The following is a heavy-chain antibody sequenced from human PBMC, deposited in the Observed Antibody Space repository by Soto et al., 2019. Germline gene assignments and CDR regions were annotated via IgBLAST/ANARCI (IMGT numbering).Heavy chain of an antibody. CDR3: AGGAMVTIFDY. V-gene: IGHV4-59*01. CDR1: GGSISSYY. Sequence: NPSETLSLTCTVSGGSISSYYWSWIRQPPGKGLEWIGYIYYGGSTNYNPSLKSRVTISVDTSKNQFSLKLTSMTAADTAVYYCAGGAMVTIFDYWGQGTLVTVSS. D-gene: IGHD5-18*01. CDR2: IYYGGST. J-gene: IGHJ4*02.